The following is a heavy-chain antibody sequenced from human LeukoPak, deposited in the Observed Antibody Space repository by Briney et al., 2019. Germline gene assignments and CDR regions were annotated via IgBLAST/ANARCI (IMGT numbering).Heavy chain of an antibody. V-gene: IGHV4-31*03. CDR2: IYYSGST. CDR3: AREYYYDYYGMDV. Sequence: SETLSLTCTVSGGSISSGGYYWSWIRQHPGKGLEWIGYIYYSGSTYYNPSLKSRVTISVDTSKNQFSLKLSSVTAADTAVYYCAREYYYDYYGMDVWGQGTTVTVSS. CDR1: GGSISSGGYY. J-gene: IGHJ6*02.